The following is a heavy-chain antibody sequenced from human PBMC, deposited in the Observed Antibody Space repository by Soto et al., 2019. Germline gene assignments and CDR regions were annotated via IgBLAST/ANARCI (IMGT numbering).Heavy chain of an antibody. J-gene: IGHJ4*02. CDR2: IYHSGAT. D-gene: IGHD1-1*01. V-gene: IGHV4-4*02. Sequence: QVQLQESGPGLVKPSGTLSLTCAVSGDSISSSNCWSWVRQAPGKGLEWIGEIYHSGATTYNPSLKSRATISVDPSKNHFSLKLTSVTAADTAVYFCARALGTGTDFWGRGTLVTVAS. CDR1: GDSISSSNC. CDR3: ARALGTGTDF.